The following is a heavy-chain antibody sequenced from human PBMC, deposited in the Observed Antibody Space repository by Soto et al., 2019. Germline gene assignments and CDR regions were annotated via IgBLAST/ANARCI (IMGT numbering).Heavy chain of an antibody. CDR3: ARDHPRNYYYYGMDV. CDR1: GGSISSGGYY. V-gene: IGHV4-31*03. J-gene: IGHJ6*02. CDR2: IYYSGST. Sequence: KPSETLSLTCTVSGGSISSGGYYWSWIRQHPGKGLEWIGYIYYSGSTYYNPSLKSRVTISVDTSKNQFSLKLSSVTAADTAVYYCARDHPRNYYYYGMDVWGQGTTVTVS.